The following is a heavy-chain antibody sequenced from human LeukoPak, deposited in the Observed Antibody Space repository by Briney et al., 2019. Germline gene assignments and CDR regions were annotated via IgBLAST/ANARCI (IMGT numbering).Heavy chain of an antibody. V-gene: IGHV3-53*01. CDR3: RGVRGGTEADY. CDR2: IYSDNT. D-gene: IGHD3-10*01. CDR1: GFTVSSNS. J-gene: IGHJ4*02. Sequence: PGGSLRLSCTVSGFTVSSNSMSWVRQAPGKGLEWVSFIYSDNTHYSDSVKGRFTISRDNAKNSLYLQMNSLRAEDTAVYYCRGVRGGTEADYWGQGTLVIVSS.